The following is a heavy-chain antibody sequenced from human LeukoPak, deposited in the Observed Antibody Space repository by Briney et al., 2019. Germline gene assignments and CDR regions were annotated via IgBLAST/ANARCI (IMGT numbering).Heavy chain of an antibody. D-gene: IGHD1-7*01. CDR1: GFTFSSYG. J-gene: IGHJ6*03. CDR3: AKRRGLELLYYYYMDV. Sequence: GGSLRLSCAASGFTFSSYGMSWVRQAPGKGLEWVSVISGSGRSTYYADSVKGRFTISREDSKNTLYLQMNSLRAEDTAVYYCAKRRGLELLYYYYMDVWGKGTTVTVSS. CDR2: ISGSGRST. V-gene: IGHV3-23*01.